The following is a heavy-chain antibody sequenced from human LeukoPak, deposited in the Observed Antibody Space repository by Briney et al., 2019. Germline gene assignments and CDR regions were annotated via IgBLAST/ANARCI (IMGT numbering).Heavy chain of an antibody. D-gene: IGHD5-18*01. Sequence: GGSLRLSCAASGFTFSSYNMNWVRQAPGKGLEWVSSISNSHYIYYADSVKGRFTISRDNAKNSLYLQMNSLRAEDTAVYYCAEGGYNYGSSNYWGQGTLVTVSS. CDR1: GFTFSSYN. CDR2: ISNSHYI. V-gene: IGHV3-21*01. J-gene: IGHJ4*02. CDR3: AEGGYNYGSSNY.